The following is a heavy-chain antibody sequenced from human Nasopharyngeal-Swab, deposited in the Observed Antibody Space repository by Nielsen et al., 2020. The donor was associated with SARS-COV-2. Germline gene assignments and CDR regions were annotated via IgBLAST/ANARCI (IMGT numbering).Heavy chain of an antibody. CDR3: AREEGITIFGVPIGFGYYGMDV. CDR2: INTKTGNP. V-gene: IGHV7-4-1*02. Sequence: ASVKVSCKASGYTFTSYAMNWVRQAPGQGLEWMGWINTKTGNPTYAQGFTGRFVFSLDTSVSTAYLQISSLKAEDTAVYYCAREEGITIFGVPIGFGYYGMDVWGQGTTVTVSS. D-gene: IGHD3-3*01. J-gene: IGHJ6*02. CDR1: GYTFTSYA.